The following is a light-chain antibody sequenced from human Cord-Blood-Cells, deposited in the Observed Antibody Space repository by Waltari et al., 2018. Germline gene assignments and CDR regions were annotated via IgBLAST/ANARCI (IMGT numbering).Light chain of an antibody. CDR1: SSDVGGYNY. CDR2: DVS. CDR3: CSYAGSYTWV. J-gene: IGLJ3*02. V-gene: IGLV2-11*01. Sequence: QSALTQPRSVSGSPGQSVTISCTGTSSDVGGYNYVSWYQQYPGKAPKLMIYDVSKRPSGVPDRFSGSKSGNTASLTISGLQAEDEADYYCCSYAGSYTWVCGGGTKLTVL.